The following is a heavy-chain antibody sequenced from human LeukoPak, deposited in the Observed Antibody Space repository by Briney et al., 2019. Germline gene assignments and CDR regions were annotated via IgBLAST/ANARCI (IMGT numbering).Heavy chain of an antibody. Sequence: GGSLRLSCAASGFTFSSYEMNWVRQAPGKGLEWVSYISSSSSTIYYADSVKGRFTISRDNAKNSLYLQMNSLRAEDTAVYYCARDPLDYYDSSGYQPTGDAFDIWGQGTMVTVSS. D-gene: IGHD3-22*01. CDR1: GFTFSSYE. CDR3: ARDPLDYYDSSGYQPTGDAFDI. CDR2: ISSSSSTI. V-gene: IGHV3-48*03. J-gene: IGHJ3*02.